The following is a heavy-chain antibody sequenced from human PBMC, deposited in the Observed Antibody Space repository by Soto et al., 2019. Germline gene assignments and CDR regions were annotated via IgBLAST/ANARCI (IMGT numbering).Heavy chain of an antibody. J-gene: IGHJ6*01. CDR2: LYDVDGS. Sequence: QPGGSLRLSCSAFGLTVSGKKYVAWVRQAPGKGLEWVSALYDVDGSFYADSVKGRFTTSSDSSKTTVYLQMNGLRPDDTALYYSATWHEREHGYDGWRKGTTGTVSS. V-gene: IGHV3-53*01. D-gene: IGHD5-12*01. CDR1: GLTVSGKKY. CDR3: ATWHEREHGYDG.